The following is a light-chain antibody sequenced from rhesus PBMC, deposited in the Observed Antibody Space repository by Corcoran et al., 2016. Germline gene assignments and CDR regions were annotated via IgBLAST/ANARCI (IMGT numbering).Light chain of an antibody. CDR1: SSDIGSYNY. V-gene: IGLV2-32*02. Sequence: QAALTTPRSVSGSPGQSVTISCTGPSSDIGSYNYVSWYQQHPDTAPKFMIYEFTKRPSGVSDRFSGSKSGNTASLTISGLQPEDESDYYCSSYTGGDTYIFGTGTRLTVL. CDR2: EFT. J-gene: IGLJ1*01. CDR3: SSYTGGDTYI.